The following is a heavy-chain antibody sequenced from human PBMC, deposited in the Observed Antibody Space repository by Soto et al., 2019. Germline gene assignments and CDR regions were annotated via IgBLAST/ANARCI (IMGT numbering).Heavy chain of an antibody. CDR2: INHSGST. J-gene: IGHJ4*02. CDR1: GGSFSGYY. Sequence: PSETLSLTCAVYGGSFSGYYWSWIRQPPGKGLEWIGEINHSGSTNYNPSLKSRVTISVDTSKNQFSLKLSSVTAADTAVYYCARDYCSGGSCYSDYWGQGTLVTVSS. CDR3: ARDYCSGGSCYSDY. V-gene: IGHV4-34*01. D-gene: IGHD2-15*01.